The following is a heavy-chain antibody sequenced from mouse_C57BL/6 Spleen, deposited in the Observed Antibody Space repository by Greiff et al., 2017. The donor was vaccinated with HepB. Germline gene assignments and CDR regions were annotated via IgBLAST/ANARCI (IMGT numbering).Heavy chain of an antibody. CDR1: GYTFTSYW. Sequence: QVQLQQPGAELVRPGTSVKLSCKASGYTFTSYWMHWVKQRPGQGLEWIGVIDPSDSYTNDNQKFKGKATLTVDTSSSTAYMQLSSLTSEDSAVYYCARFPGLYFDYWGQGTTLTVSS. CDR3: ARFPGLYFDY. J-gene: IGHJ2*01. V-gene: IGHV1-59*01. CDR2: IDPSDSYT.